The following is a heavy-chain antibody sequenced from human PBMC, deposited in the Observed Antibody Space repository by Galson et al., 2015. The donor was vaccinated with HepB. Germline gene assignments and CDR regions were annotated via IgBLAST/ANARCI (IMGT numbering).Heavy chain of an antibody. Sequence: SLRLSCAASGFTFSSYAMSWVRQAPGKGLEWVSAISGSGGSTYYADSVKGRFTISRDNSKNTLYLQMNSLRAEDTAVYYCAKGDYYYYYYMDVWGKGTTVTVSS. CDR1: GFTFSSYA. V-gene: IGHV3-23*01. CDR2: ISGSGGST. J-gene: IGHJ6*03. CDR3: AKGDYYYYYYMDV. D-gene: IGHD3-16*01.